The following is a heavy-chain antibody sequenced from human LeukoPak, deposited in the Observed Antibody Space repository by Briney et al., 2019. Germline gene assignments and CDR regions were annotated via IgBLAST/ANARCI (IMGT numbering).Heavy chain of an antibody. V-gene: IGHV3-21*01. Sequence: GGSLRLSCAASGFSFSDYNMNWVRQAPGKALEWVSSITTTGTYIFYGDSVKGRFTISRDNAKNSLYLQMNGLRAEDTAVYYCARDPYRGSNGPNYYYYMAVGGKGTTFT. J-gene: IGHJ6*03. CDR3: ARDPYRGSNGPNYYYYMAV. D-gene: IGHD1-26*01. CDR1: GFSFSDYN. CDR2: ITTTGTYI.